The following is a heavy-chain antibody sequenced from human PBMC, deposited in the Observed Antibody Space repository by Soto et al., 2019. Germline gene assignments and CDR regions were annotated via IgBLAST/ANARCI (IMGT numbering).Heavy chain of an antibody. D-gene: IGHD6-19*01. CDR1: GFTFGNYY. CDR2: ISSRGVTI. V-gene: IGHV3-11*01. J-gene: IGHJ4*02. Sequence: GGSLRLSCNVSGFTFGNYYMSWIRQAPGKGLESISYISSRGVTIYYADSVKGRFTISRDNAKNSLFLQMDSLRAEDTAVYYCARVTASGWFVNGRDYFDHWGQGTLVTGSS. CDR3: ARVTASGWFVNGRDYFDH.